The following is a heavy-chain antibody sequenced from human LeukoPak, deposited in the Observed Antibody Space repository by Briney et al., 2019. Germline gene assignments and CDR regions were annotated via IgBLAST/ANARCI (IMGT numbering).Heavy chain of an antibody. CDR1: GGTFSSYA. D-gene: IGHD6-6*01. V-gene: IGHV1-69*05. CDR2: IIPIFGTA. Sequence: SVKVSCKASGGTFSSYAISWVRQAPGQGLEWMGGIIPIFGTANYAQKFQGRVTMTRNTSISTAYMELSSLRSEDTAVYYCARGRGQLVRTGFDHWGQGTLVTVSS. J-gene: IGHJ4*02. CDR3: ARGRGQLVRTGFDH.